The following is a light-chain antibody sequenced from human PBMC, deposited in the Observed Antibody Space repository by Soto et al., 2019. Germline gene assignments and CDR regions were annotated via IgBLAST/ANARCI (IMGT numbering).Light chain of an antibody. Sequence: IQMTQSPSTLSASVGDRGTITCLASQSISSWLAWYQQKPGKAPKLLIYDASSLESGVPSRFSGSGSGTEFTLTISSLQPDDFATYYCQQYNSYSGTFGQGTKVDIK. CDR3: QQYNSYSGT. CDR1: QSISSW. V-gene: IGKV1-5*01. J-gene: IGKJ1*01. CDR2: DAS.